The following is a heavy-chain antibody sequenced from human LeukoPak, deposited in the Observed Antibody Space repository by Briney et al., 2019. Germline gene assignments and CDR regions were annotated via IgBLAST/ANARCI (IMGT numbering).Heavy chain of an antibody. V-gene: IGHV4-59*01. CDR3: ARDLELERNRWNYFES. CDR2: VHYSGDT. J-gene: IGHJ4*02. Sequence: SETLSLTCTVSGGSISGFFWSWIRQPPGKGLEWIASVHYSGDTKYIPSLKSRVSLSFDTSKQQFSLRLSSVTAADTAVYYCARDLELERNRWNYFESWGQGTLVTVSS. D-gene: IGHD1-1*01. CDR1: GGSISGFF.